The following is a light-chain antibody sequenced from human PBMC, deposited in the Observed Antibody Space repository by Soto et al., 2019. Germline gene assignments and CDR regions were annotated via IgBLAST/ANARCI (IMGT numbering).Light chain of an antibody. Sequence: DIQMTQSPSSLSAFVGDSVTVTCRASQPIGTSLHWYQQKAGKAPKVLISAATKLQSGVPSRFTGGGSGTDFTLTISNLQPEDSATCYCQQGYNTFWTFGRGTKVDIK. CDR1: QPIGTS. J-gene: IGKJ1*01. CDR2: AAT. CDR3: QQGYNTFWT. V-gene: IGKV1-39*01.